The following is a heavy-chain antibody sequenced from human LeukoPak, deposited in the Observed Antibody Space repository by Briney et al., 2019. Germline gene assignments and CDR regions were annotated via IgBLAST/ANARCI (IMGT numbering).Heavy chain of an antibody. Sequence: PGGSLRLSCAASGLTFSSYAMHWVRQAPGKGLEWVAVISYDGSNKYYADSVKGRFTISRDNSKNTLYLQMNSLRAEDTAVYYCAREDSSGLDYWGQGTLVTVSS. CDR2: ISYDGSNK. D-gene: IGHD3-22*01. V-gene: IGHV3-30-3*01. CDR3: AREDSSGLDY. J-gene: IGHJ4*02. CDR1: GLTFSSYA.